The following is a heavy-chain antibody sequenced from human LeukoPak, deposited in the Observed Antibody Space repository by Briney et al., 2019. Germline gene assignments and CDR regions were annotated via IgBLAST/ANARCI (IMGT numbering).Heavy chain of an antibody. CDR3: VKDPRDTYGTNWFVS. D-gene: IGHD2-21*01. CDR1: GFTFSRNW. Sequence: GGSLTLSCGASGFTFSRNWMSWVRQAPGKGLQWVSQISGTGGATWYAGFARDRFTISRDNSKKTLYLQMSGLRVEDTAMYYCVKDPRDTYGTNWFVSWGQGTLLIVSS. CDR2: ISGTGGAT. J-gene: IGHJ5*01. V-gene: IGHV3-23*01.